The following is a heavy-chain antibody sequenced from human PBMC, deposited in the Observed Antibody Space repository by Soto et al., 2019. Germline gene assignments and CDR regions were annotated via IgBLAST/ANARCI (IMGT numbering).Heavy chain of an antibody. CDR3: ARRSGYDLDYDVFDM. D-gene: IGHD5-12*01. Sequence: SETLSLTCGVSGGSISSGGYYWSWIRQPPGKGLEWIGNIYYSGRTYNNPSLKSRLTMSADTPKNQLSLKLSSVTAADTAVYYCARRSGYDLDYDVFDMWGQGTMVTVSS. V-gene: IGHV4-30-2*03. CDR2: IYYSGRT. CDR1: GGSISSGGYY. J-gene: IGHJ3*02.